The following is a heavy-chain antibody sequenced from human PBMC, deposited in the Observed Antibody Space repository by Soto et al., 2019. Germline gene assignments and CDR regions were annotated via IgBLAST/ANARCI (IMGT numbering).Heavy chain of an antibody. V-gene: IGHV3-48*01. CDR1: GFTFSSYS. Sequence: GGSLRLSCAASGFTFSSYSMNWVRQAPGKGLEWVSYISSSSSTIYYADSVKGRFTISRDNAKNSLYLQMNSLRAEDTAVYYCARRGKDIVVVPAAMPDYYYYMDVWGKGTTVTVSS. J-gene: IGHJ6*03. D-gene: IGHD2-2*01. CDR2: ISSSSSTI. CDR3: ARRGKDIVVVPAAMPDYYYYMDV.